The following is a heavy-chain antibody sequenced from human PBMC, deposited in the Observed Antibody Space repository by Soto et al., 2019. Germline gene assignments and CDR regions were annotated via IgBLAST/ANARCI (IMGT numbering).Heavy chain of an antibody. V-gene: IGHV3-30*18. Sequence: GGSLRLSCAASGFTFSSYGMHWVRQAPGKGLEWVAVISYDGSNKYYADSVKGRFTISRDNSKNTLYLQMNSLRAEDTAVYYCAKDLVAAMVTWDWFDPWDQGTLVTASS. CDR1: GFTFSSYG. D-gene: IGHD5-18*01. CDR2: ISYDGSNK. CDR3: AKDLVAAMVTWDWFDP. J-gene: IGHJ5*02.